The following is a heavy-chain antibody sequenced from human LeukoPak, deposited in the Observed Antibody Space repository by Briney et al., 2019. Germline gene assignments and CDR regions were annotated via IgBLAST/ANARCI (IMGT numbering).Heavy chain of an antibody. CDR1: GFTFSNAW. Sequence: PGGSLRLSCAASGFTFSNAWMSWVRQAPGKGLEWVSAISGSGGSTYYADSVKGRFTISRDNSKNTLYLQMNSLRAEDTAVYYCAKDWIPAGPDPPFDYWGQGTLVTVSS. J-gene: IGHJ4*02. V-gene: IGHV3-23*01. CDR3: AKDWIPAGPDPPFDY. CDR2: ISGSGGST. D-gene: IGHD2-2*01.